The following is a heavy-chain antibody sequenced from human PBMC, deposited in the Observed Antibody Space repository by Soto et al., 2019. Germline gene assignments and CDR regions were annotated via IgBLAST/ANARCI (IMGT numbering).Heavy chain of an antibody. CDR2: MLYDGHNSQ. CDR1: GFILKTYT. J-gene: IGHJ5*02. V-gene: IGHV3-30-3*01. D-gene: IGHD3-3*01. Sequence: QVQLVESGGGVVQPGRSLRLSCAASGFILKTYTLHWVRLAPGKGLEWVVIMLYDGHNSQRYADSVKGRFTNSRDNSENTLYLEMNSLRVEDTALYYCARGRGDFGVFFDDLGQGTLVTVSS. CDR3: ARGRGDFGVFFDD.